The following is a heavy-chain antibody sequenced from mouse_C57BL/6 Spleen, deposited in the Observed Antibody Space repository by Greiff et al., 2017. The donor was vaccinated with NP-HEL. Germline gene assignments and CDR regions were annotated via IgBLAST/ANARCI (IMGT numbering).Heavy chain of an antibody. V-gene: IGHV5-9-1*02. CDR2: ISSGGDYI. CDR3: TRGDYYGSSSYYYAMDY. Sequence: DVKLVESGEGLVKPGGSLKLSCAASGFTFSSYAMSWVRQTPEKRLEWVAYISSGGDYIYYADTVKGRFTISRDNARNTLYLQMSSLKSEDTAMYYCTRGDYYGSSSYYYAMDYWGQGTSVTVSS. D-gene: IGHD1-1*01. CDR1: GFTFSSYA. J-gene: IGHJ4*01.